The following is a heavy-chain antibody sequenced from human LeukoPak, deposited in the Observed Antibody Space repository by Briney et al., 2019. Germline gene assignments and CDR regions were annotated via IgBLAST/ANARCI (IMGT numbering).Heavy chain of an antibody. CDR3: ARRHCSSTSCYRISFYYYYGMDV. V-gene: IGHV1-2*02. Sequence: ASVKVSCKASGYTFTGYYMHWVRQAPGQGLEWMGWINPNSGGTNYAQKFQGRVTMTRDTSISTAYMKLSRLRSDDTAVYYCARRHCSSTSCYRISFYYYYGMDVWGQGTTVTVSS. J-gene: IGHJ6*02. D-gene: IGHD2-2*02. CDR1: GYTFTGYY. CDR2: INPNSGGT.